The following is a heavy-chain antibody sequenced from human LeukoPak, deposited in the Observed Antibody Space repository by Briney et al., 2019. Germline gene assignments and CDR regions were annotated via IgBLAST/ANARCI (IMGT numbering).Heavy chain of an antibody. D-gene: IGHD1-26*01. V-gene: IGHV3-23*01. Sequence: PGGSLRLSCAASGFIFSSYAMNWVRQAPGKGLEWVSAITGNGANKYYADSVKGRFTISRDNSKNTLYLQMNSLRAEDTAIYYCAKDVAGSGSYGFDYWGQGTLVTVSS. CDR1: GFIFSSYA. CDR3: AKDVAGSGSYGFDY. J-gene: IGHJ4*02. CDR2: ITGNGANK.